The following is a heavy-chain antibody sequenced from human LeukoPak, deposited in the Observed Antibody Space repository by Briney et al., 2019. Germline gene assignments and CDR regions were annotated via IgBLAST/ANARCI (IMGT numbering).Heavy chain of an antibody. CDR3: ARYCSGGNCKGAFDI. V-gene: IGHV4-34*09. J-gene: IGHJ3*02. CDR2: IYHSGST. D-gene: IGHD2-15*01. Sequence: PSETLSLTCAVYGGSFSGYYWSWIRQRPGEGLEWFGYIYHSGSTYYNPSLKSQFTISVDTSKNQFSLKLSSVTAADTAVYYCARYCSGGNCKGAFDIWGQGTMVTVSS. CDR1: GGSFSGYY.